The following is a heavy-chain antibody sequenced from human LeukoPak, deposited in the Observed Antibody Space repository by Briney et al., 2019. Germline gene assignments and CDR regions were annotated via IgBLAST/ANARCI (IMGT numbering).Heavy chain of an antibody. J-gene: IGHJ4*02. CDR3: ARVGSSAAAGTAYFDY. D-gene: IGHD6-13*01. V-gene: IGHV4-4*07. Sequence: PSETLSLTCTVSGGSISSYYWSWIRQPAGKGLEWIGRIYTSGSTNYNPSLKSRVTMSVDTSKNQFSLKLSSVTAADTAVYYCARVGSSAAAGTAYFDYWGQGTLVTVSS. CDR1: GGSISSYY. CDR2: IYTSGST.